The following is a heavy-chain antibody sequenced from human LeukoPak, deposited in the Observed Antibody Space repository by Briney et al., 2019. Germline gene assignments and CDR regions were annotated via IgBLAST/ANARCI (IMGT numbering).Heavy chain of an antibody. CDR2: IYSGGST. CDR1: GFAVSSNY. J-gene: IGHJ3*02. CDR3: AKDISSSGWYNAFDI. D-gene: IGHD6-19*01. Sequence: GGSLRLSCAASGFAVSSNYMSWVRQAPGKGLEWVSVIYSGGSTYYADSVKGRFTISRDNSKNTLYLQMNSLRAEDTAVYYCAKDISSSGWYNAFDIWGQGTMVTVSS. V-gene: IGHV3-53*01.